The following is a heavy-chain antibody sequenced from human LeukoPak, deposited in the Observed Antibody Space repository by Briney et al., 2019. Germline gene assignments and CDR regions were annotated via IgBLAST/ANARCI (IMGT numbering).Heavy chain of an antibody. Sequence: ASVKVSCKASGYTFTGYYMHWVRQAPGQGLEWMGWIDPNSGGTNYAQKFQGRVAMTRDTSISTAYMELSRLRSDDTAVYYCARANELGSHNWFDPWGQGTLVTVSS. J-gene: IGHJ5*02. CDR3: ARANELGSHNWFDP. V-gene: IGHV1-2*02. CDR2: IDPNSGGT. D-gene: IGHD6-6*01. CDR1: GYTFTGYY.